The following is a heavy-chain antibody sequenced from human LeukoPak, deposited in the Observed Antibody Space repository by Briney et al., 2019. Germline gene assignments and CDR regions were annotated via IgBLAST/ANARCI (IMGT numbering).Heavy chain of an antibody. CDR1: GGSISISSYY. V-gene: IGHV4-39*07. J-gene: IGHJ4*02. Sequence: PSQTLSLTCTVSGGSISISSYYWGAIRQPPGKGLVGIGSIYYSGSTYYNPSLKSRVTISVDTSKNQFSLKLSSVTAADTAVYYCASAPAYCGGDCYPVGFDYWGQGTLVTVSS. CDR2: IYYSGST. D-gene: IGHD2-21*02. CDR3: ASAPAYCGGDCYPVGFDY.